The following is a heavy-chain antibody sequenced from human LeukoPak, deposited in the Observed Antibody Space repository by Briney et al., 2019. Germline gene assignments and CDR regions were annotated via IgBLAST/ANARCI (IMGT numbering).Heavy chain of an antibody. CDR3: AGLVGRYSSGLYYYYFDY. Sequence: SSETLSLTCTVSGGSISSSSYYWGWIRQPPGKGLEWIGEMYLSGTTHSNPSVKSRVTISIDKSKNQFLLNLSSVTAADTAVYYCAGLVGRYSSGLYYYYFDYWGQGTLVTVSS. J-gene: IGHJ4*02. CDR1: GGSISSSSYY. V-gene: IGHV4-39*06. CDR2: MYLSGTT. D-gene: IGHD3-22*01.